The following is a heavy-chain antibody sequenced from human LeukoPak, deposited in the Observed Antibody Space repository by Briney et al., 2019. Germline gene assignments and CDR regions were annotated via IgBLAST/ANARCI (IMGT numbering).Heavy chain of an antibody. V-gene: IGHV1-2*06. CDR2: INPNSGGT. CDR1: GYTFNGYY. D-gene: IGHD2-21*02. CDR3: ARGGRGVTHDLDY. J-gene: IGHJ4*02. Sequence: ASVKVSCKASGYTFNGYYMHWVRQAPGQGLEWMGRINPNSGGTNYAQKFQGRVTMTRDTSISTAYMELNRLRSDDTAVYYCARGGRGVTHDLDYWGQGTLVTVSS.